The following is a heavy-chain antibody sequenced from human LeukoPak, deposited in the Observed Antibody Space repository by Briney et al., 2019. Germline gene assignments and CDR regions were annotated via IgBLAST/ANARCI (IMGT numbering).Heavy chain of an antibody. CDR2: INPNSGGT. CDR1: GYTFTGYY. D-gene: IGHD3-9*01. CDR3: ARDRSGLRYFDWLRTNDAFDI. Sequence: GASVKVSCKASGYTFTGYYMHWVRQAPGQGLEWMGWINPNSGGTNYAQKFQGRGTMTRDTSISTAYMELSRLRSDDTAVYYCARDRSGLRYFDWLRTNDAFDIWGQGTMVTVSS. V-gene: IGHV1-2*02. J-gene: IGHJ3*02.